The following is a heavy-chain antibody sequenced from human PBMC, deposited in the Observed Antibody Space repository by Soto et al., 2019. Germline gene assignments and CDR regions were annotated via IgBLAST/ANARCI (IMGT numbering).Heavy chain of an antibody. CDR1: GDTFTSFG. J-gene: IGHJ4*02. CDR2: ISAYNGNT. CDR3: ARGVTPIDN. Sequence: ASVKVSCKASGDTFTSFGISWVRQAPGQGLERMGWISAYNGNTNYAQKFKGRGTMTTDTSTSTAYMELRSLRSDDTAGNYCARGVTPIDNWGQGDLVPVAS. D-gene: IGHD2-21*02. V-gene: IGHV1-18*01.